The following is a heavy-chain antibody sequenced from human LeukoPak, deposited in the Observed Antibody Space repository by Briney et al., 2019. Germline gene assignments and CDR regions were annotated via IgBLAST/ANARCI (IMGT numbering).Heavy chain of an antibody. J-gene: IGHJ4*02. V-gene: IGHV3-30-3*01. CDR2: ISYDGSNK. CDR1: GFTFSSYA. Sequence: PGRSLRLSCAASGFTFSSYAMHWVRQAPGKGLEWVAVISYDGSNKYYADSVKGRFTISRDNSKNTLYLQMNSLRADDTAVYYCARVGSALDYWGQGTLVTVSS. D-gene: IGHD3-10*01. CDR3: ARVGSALDY.